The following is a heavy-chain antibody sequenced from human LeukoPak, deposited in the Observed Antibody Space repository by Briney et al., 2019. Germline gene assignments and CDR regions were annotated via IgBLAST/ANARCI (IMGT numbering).Heavy chain of an antibody. Sequence: AGGSLRLSCAASGFTFSRYAMNWVRQAPGKGLEWVSAITSGGDSTFYAHSVKGRFTISRDNSKNTLYLQMNSLKAEDTAVYYCAREYYLLTAYYTDLGYWGQGTLVTVSS. CDR3: AREYYLLTAYYTDLGY. CDR1: GFTFSRYA. V-gene: IGHV3-23*01. J-gene: IGHJ4*02. CDR2: ITSGGDST. D-gene: IGHD3-9*01.